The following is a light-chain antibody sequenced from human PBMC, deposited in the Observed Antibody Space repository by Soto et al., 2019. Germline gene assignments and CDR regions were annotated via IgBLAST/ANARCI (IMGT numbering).Light chain of an antibody. CDR2: STS. V-gene: IGKV1-39*01. CDR1: QTVSKF. J-gene: IGKJ1*01. CDR3: QQTYTLPRT. Sequence: DIQMTQSRSSLSASLLDRVTIACRASQTVSKFVNWYQQKPGKVPALLIYSTSTLYSGVPSRFSGSGSGTEFTLTINGLQPEDFATYYCQQTYTLPRTFAQGTKVDI.